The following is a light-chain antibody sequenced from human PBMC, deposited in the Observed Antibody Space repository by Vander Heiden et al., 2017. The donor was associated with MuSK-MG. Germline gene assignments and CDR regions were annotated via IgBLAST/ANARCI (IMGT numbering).Light chain of an antibody. CDR1: QDIRNY. CDR3: QQDETVPTYA. CDR2: DAS. J-gene: IGKJ2*01. V-gene: IGKV1-33*01. Sequence: DIQMTQSPSSLSASVGDRVTITCQASQDIRNYLKWYQQKPGQAPKLLIFDASNLETGVPSRFSGRGYGTDFTFTISSRQPEDVAAYYCQQDETVPTYAFGQPTKLEMK.